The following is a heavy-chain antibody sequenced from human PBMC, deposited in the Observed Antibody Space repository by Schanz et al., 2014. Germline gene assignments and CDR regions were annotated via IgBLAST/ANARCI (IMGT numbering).Heavy chain of an antibody. CDR2: INPSGGST. J-gene: IGHJ4*02. CDR3: ARDGEASAGCDY. V-gene: IGHV1-46*03. Sequence: QVQLVQSGAEVKQPGASVKVSCKASGYSFTTYGLNWVRQAPGQGLEWMGIINPSGGSTSYAQKFQGRVTMTRDTSTSTVYMELSSLRSEDTSVYYCARDGEASAGCDYWGQGTLVTVSS. CDR1: GYSFTTYG. D-gene: IGHD6-13*01.